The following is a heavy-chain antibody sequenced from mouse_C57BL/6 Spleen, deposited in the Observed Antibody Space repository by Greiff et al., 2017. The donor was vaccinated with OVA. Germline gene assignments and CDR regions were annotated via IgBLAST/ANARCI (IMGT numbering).Heavy chain of an antibody. CDR1: GYSFTDYN. Sequence: EVQLQQSGPELVKPGASVKISCKASGYSFTDYNMNWVKQSNGKSLEWIGVINPNYGTTSYNQKFKGKATLTVDQSSSTAYMQLNSLTSEDSAVYYCASAIYYGNYGDWYFDVWGTGTTVTVSS. CDR2: INPNYGTT. D-gene: IGHD2-1*01. J-gene: IGHJ1*03. V-gene: IGHV1-39*01. CDR3: ASAIYYGNYGDWYFDV.